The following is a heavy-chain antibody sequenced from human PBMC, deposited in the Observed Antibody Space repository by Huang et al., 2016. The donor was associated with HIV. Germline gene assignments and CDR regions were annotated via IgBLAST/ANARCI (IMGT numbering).Heavy chain of an antibody. D-gene: IGHD6-13*01. CDR3: ARGRGSSWSLFDT. Sequence: QVQLEQWGARLLKPSETLSLTCGVYGESLSDFFWSWIRQPPGKGLEWIGEINQSGRTNYNPSLKSRVTIAVDTSKKQFSLKLKAVTAADTSMYYCARGRGSSWSLFDTWGQGSLVTVFS. J-gene: IGHJ4*02. V-gene: IGHV4-34*02. CDR2: INQSGRT. CDR1: GESLSDFF.